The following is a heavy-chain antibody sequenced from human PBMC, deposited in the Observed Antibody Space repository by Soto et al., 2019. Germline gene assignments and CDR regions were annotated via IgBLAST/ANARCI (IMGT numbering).Heavy chain of an antibody. CDR1: GFTFSTYC. V-gene: IGHV3-74*01. Sequence: EVQLVESGGGLVQPGGSLRLSCAASGFTFSTYCMHWVRQAPGKGLVWVSRINSDGSTTNYAYSGKGRFTISRDTAKNALYLQMNRLRADGTAVYYCVRDAYYDTGVWGQGTTVPASS. CDR3: VRDAYYDTGV. J-gene: IGHJ6*02. CDR2: INSDGSTT.